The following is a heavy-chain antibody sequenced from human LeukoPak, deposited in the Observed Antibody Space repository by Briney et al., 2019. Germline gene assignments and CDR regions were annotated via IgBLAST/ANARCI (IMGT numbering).Heavy chain of an antibody. CDR2: IYHSGTT. D-gene: IGHD3-22*01. CDR3: ASSGYYYDSSGYS. Sequence: SETLSLTCTVTGYSIGSGYYWGWIRQPPGKGLEWIGIIYHSGTTYYRPSLKSRVTISVDTSKYQFFLILCSVTAADTAVYYCASSGYYYDSSGYSWGQGTLVTVSS. CDR1: GYSIGSGYY. V-gene: IGHV4-38-2*02. J-gene: IGHJ5*02.